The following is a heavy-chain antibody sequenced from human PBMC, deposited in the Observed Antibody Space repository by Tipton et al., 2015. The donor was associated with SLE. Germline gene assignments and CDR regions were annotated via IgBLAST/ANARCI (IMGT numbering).Heavy chain of an antibody. CDR3: TTDRLATYLGAFDI. V-gene: IGHV3-15*01. J-gene: IGHJ3*02. D-gene: IGHD5-12*01. CDR2: IKSKTDGGTT. Sequence: SLRLSCAASGFTFSNAWMSWVRQAPGKGLEWVGRIKSKTDGGTTDYAAPVTGRFTISRDDSKNTLYLQMNSLKTEDTAVYYCTTDRLATYLGAFDIWGQVTMVTVSS. CDR1: GFTFSNAW.